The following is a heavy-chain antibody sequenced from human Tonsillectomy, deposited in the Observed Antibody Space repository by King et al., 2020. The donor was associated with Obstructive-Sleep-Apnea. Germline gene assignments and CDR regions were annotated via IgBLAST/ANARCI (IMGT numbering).Heavy chain of an antibody. CDR2: IRSKAYGGTT. V-gene: IGHV3-49*03. CDR1: GFTFGDYA. Sequence: VQLVESGGGLVQPGRSLRLSCTASGFTFGDYAMSWFRQAPGKGLEWVGFIRSKAYGGTTEYAASVKGRFTISRDDSKDIAYLQMNSLKTEDTAGYYCSRVIIPCRYYYDGSDVWGQGNTVTLSS. D-gene: IGHD2-21*01. J-gene: IGHJ6*02. CDR3: SRVIIPCRYYYDGSDV.